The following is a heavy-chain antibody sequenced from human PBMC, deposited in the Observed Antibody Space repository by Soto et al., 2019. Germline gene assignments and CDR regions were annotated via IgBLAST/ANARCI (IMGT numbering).Heavy chain of an antibody. V-gene: IGHV1-69*12. CDR2: IIPIFGTA. CDR1: GGTFSSYA. CDR3: ARAQTGGTGLDFWSGLYYYYYGMDV. J-gene: IGHJ6*02. D-gene: IGHD3-3*01. Sequence: QVQLVQSGAEVKKPGSSVKVSCKASGGTFSSYAISWVRQAPGQGLEWMGGIIPIFGTANYAQKFQGRVTXXADESTSTASXXLXSXXSEDTAVYYCARAQTGGTGLDFWSGLYYYYYGMDVWGQGTTVTVSS.